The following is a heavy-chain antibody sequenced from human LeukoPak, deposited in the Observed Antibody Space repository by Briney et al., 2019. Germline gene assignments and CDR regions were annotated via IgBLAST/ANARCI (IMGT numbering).Heavy chain of an antibody. Sequence: GGSLRLSCAASGFTFDDYTMHWVRQAPGKGLEWVSLISWDGGSTYYADSVKGRFTISRDNSKNSLYLQMNSLRTKDTALYYCAKDGGYDYHYYYGMDVWGQGTTVTVSS. CDR2: ISWDGGST. V-gene: IGHV3-43*01. CDR1: GFTFDDYT. J-gene: IGHJ6*02. D-gene: IGHD5-12*01. CDR3: AKDGGYDYHYYYGMDV.